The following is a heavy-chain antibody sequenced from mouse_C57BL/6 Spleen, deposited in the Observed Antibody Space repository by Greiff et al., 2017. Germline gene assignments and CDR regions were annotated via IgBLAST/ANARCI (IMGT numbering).Heavy chain of an antibody. Sequence: QVQLQQSGAELVRPGASVTLSCKASGYTFTDYEMHWVKQTPVHGLEWIGAIDPETGGTAYNQKVKGKAILTADKSSSTAYMELRSLTSEDSAVYYCTRKGNYAAWFAYWGQGTLVTVSA. J-gene: IGHJ3*01. CDR1: GYTFTDYE. V-gene: IGHV1-15*01. D-gene: IGHD2-1*01. CDR3: TRKGNYAAWFAY. CDR2: IDPETGGT.